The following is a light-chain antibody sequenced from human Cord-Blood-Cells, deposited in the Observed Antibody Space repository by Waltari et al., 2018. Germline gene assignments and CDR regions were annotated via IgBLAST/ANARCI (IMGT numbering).Light chain of an antibody. CDR3: QQYYSTPPWT. CDR2: WAS. Sequence: DIVMPQTPVSLAVSLGERASIHCLSSQSALYNSNNKNYLAWYQQKTGQPPKLLIYWASTRESGVPDRFSGSGSGTDFTLTISSLQAEDVAVYYCQQYYSTPPWTFGQGTKVEIK. CDR1: QSALYNSNNKNY. V-gene: IGKV4-1*01. J-gene: IGKJ1*01.